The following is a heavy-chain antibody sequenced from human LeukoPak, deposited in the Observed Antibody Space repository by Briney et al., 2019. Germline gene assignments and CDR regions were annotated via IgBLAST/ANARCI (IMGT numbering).Heavy chain of an antibody. J-gene: IGHJ4*02. CDR2: INSGGSST. V-gene: IGHV3-74*01. CDR3: ARGRPRYDSSGHFDY. Sequence: PGGSLRLSCAASGFTFSSYWMHWVRQAPGKGLVWVSRINSGGSSTSYADSVKGRFTISRDNAKNTLYLQMNSLRAEDTAVYYCARGRPRYDSSGHFDYWGQGTLVTVSS. D-gene: IGHD3-22*01. CDR1: GFTFSSYW.